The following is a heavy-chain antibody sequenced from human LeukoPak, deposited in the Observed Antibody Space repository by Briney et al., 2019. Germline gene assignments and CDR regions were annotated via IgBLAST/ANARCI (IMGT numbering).Heavy chain of an antibody. V-gene: IGHV4-34*01. J-gene: IGHJ5*02. CDR3: ARGAVLRFLEWLPIHNWFDP. D-gene: IGHD3-3*01. CDR1: GGSFSGYY. Sequence: PSETLSLTCAVYGGSFSGYYWSWIRQPPGKGLEWIGEIYHSGSTNHNPSLKGRVTISVDTSKDQFSRKLSSVTAADTAVYYCARGAVLRFLEWLPIHNWFDPWGQGTLVTVSS. CDR2: IYHSGST.